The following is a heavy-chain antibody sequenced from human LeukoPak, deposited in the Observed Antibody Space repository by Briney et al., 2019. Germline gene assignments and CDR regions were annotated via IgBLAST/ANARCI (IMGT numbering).Heavy chain of an antibody. V-gene: IGHV3-23*01. J-gene: IGHJ4*02. CDR3: AKRPDCSTTNCFRFEY. Sequence: GGSLRLSCAASGFTFSSYAMTWVRQAPGKGREWVSGISGSAGTTYYADSVQGRFTISRDTSKNTLYLQMNSLRAEDTAVYYCAKRPDCSTTNCFRFEYWGQGTLVTVSS. CDR2: ISGSAGTT. CDR1: GFTFSSYA. D-gene: IGHD2-2*01.